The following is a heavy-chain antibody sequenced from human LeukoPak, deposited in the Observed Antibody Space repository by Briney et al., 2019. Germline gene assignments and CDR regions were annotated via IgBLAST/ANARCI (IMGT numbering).Heavy chain of an antibody. J-gene: IGHJ4*02. CDR1: GLTFTNAW. V-gene: IGHV3-15*01. CDR2: IKRKIDGETT. CDR3: ATDLAGYGSGEFDY. Sequence: GGSLRLSCTASGLTFTNAWMHWVRQAPGRGLEWVGLIKRKIDGETTDYAAPVKGRFSISRDDSKNILYLQMSGLKIDDTAVYYCATDLAGYGSGEFDYWGQGTLVTVSS. D-gene: IGHD1-26*01.